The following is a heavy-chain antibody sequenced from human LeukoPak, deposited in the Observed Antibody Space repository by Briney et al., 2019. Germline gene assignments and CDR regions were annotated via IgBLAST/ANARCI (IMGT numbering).Heavy chain of an antibody. CDR2: TSYDGSNK. Sequence: GGSLRLSCAASGFTFSSYEMNWVRQAPGKGLEWVAVTSYDGSNKYYADSVKGRLTISRDNSKNTLYLQMNSLRAEDTAVYYCTTMIVVVIPPEGMDVWGQGTTVTVSS. CDR1: GFTFSSYE. CDR3: TTMIVVVIPPEGMDV. V-gene: IGHV3-30*03. J-gene: IGHJ6*02. D-gene: IGHD3-22*01.